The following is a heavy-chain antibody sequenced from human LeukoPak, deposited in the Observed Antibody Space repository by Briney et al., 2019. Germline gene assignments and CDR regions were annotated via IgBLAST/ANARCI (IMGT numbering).Heavy chain of an antibody. CDR1: GFTFSRHS. V-gene: IGHV3-21*01. Sequence: GGSLRLSCAASGFTFSRHSMNWLRQAPGKGLEWVSSISSGSTYMYYADSVKGRFTISRDNSKNTLYLQMNSLRAEDTAVYYCARGHSSGYLYYFDYWGQGTLVTVSS. D-gene: IGHD3-22*01. CDR3: ARGHSSGYLYYFDY. CDR2: ISSGSTYM. J-gene: IGHJ4*02.